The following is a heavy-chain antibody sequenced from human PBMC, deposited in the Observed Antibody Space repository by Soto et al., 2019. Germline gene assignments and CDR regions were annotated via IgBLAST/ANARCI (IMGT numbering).Heavy chain of an antibody. CDR3: ARDRGGYSGYDRSMYNWFDP. V-gene: IGHV1-69*01. Sequence: QVQLVQSGAEVNKPGSSVKVSCKASGGTFSSYAISWVRQAPGQGLEWMGGIIPIFGTSNYAQKFQGRVTITADESTSTAYMELSSLRSEDTAVYYCARDRGGYSGYDRSMYNWFDPWGQGTLVTVSS. CDR1: GGTFSSYA. CDR2: IIPIFGTS. J-gene: IGHJ5*02. D-gene: IGHD5-12*01.